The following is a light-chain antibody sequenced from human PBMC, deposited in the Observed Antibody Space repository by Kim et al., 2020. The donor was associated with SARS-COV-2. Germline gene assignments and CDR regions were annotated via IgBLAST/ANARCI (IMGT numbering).Light chain of an antibody. CDR3: QVWDSSSDHVV. Sequence: YELTQPPSVSVAPGKTARITCGGNNIGNKSVHWYQQKPGQAPVLVIYYDSDRPSGIPERFSGSNSGNTATLTISRVEAGDEADYYCQVWDSSSDHVVFG. CDR1: NIGNKS. CDR2: YDS. J-gene: IGLJ2*01. V-gene: IGLV3-21*04.